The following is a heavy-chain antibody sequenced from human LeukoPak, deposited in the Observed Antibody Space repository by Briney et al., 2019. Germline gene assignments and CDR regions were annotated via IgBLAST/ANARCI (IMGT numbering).Heavy chain of an antibody. CDR1: GASISSYY. CDR2: IYYSGST. J-gene: IGHJ6*03. V-gene: IGHV4-59*01. Sequence: SETLSLTRTVSGASISSYYWSWIRQPPGKGLEWMGYIYYSGSTNYNPSLKSRVTISVDTSKNQFSLKLSSVTAADTAVYYCARTYDFWSGYYPYYYYYYMDVWGKGTTVTVSS. D-gene: IGHD3-3*01. CDR3: ARTYDFWSGYYPYYYYYYMDV.